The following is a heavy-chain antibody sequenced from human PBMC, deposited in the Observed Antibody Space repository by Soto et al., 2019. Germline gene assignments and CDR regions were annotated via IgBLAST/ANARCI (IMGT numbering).Heavy chain of an antibody. Sequence: EVQLVESGGGLVQPGRSLRLSCAASGFTFDDYAMHWVRQAPGKGLEWVSGISWNSGSICYADSVKGRFTISRDNAKNARYLQMNSLRAEDTDLYYCAKSYNSSSEGDWFDPWGQGTLVTVSS. CDR2: ISWNSGSI. CDR3: AKSYNSSSEGDWFDP. V-gene: IGHV3-9*01. J-gene: IGHJ5*02. D-gene: IGHD6-6*01. CDR1: GFTFDDYA.